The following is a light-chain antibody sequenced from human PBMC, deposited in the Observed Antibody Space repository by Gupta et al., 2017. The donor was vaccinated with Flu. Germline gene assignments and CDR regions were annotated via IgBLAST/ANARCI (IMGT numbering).Light chain of an antibody. CDR2: EVS. Sequence: SALTKPAPVSGSPGQSTTSSCTGTSSDVGGYNYVSWYQQHPGKAPKLMIYEVSNRPSGVSNRFSGSKSGNTASLTISGLQAEDEADYYCSSYTSSSTWVFGGGTKLTVL. CDR3: SSYTSSSTWV. V-gene: IGLV2-14*01. J-gene: IGLJ3*02. CDR1: SSDVGGYNY.